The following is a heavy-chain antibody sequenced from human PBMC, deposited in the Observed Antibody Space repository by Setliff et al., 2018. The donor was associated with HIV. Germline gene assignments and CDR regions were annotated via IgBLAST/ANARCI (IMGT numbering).Heavy chain of an antibody. CDR3: ARETRPGLTRSGFDY. D-gene: IGHD1-1*01. Sequence: SETLSLTCTVSGGSISSNNYYWGWIRQSPGKGLEWFGSIYYSGNAYYNPSLKSRLTISMDTSKNQFSLKLNSVTAADTAVYYCARETRPGLTRSGFDYWGQGTLVTVSS. V-gene: IGHV4-39*07. CDR1: GGSISSNNYY. J-gene: IGHJ4*02. CDR2: IYYSGNA.